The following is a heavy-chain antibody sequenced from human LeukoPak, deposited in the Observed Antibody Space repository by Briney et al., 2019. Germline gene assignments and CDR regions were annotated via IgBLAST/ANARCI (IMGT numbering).Heavy chain of an antibody. Sequence: GGSLRLSRAASGFTFSSNGMHWVRQAPGKGLEWVAFIRYDGSNKYYADSVKGRFTISRDNSKNTLYLQMNSLRAEDTAVYYCARGYYNFWSGYRAEYYFDYWGQGTLVTVSS. D-gene: IGHD3-3*01. J-gene: IGHJ4*02. CDR3: ARGYYNFWSGYRAEYYFDY. CDR2: IRYDGSNK. CDR1: GFTFSSNG. V-gene: IGHV3-30*02.